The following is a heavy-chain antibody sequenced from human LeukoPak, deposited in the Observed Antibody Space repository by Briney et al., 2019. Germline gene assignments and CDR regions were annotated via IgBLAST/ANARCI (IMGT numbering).Heavy chain of an antibody. J-gene: IGHJ4*02. CDR1: GFTFSNYG. D-gene: IGHD5-12*01. V-gene: IGHV3-30*18. Sequence: GGSLRLSCAASGFTFSNYGMHWVRQAPGKGLEWVALISFDESSEYYADSVKGRFSISRDNSKNTLYLQMNNARVDDTAVYYCAKEVGYGSPYFNYWGQGTLVTVSS. CDR3: AKEVGYGSPYFNY. CDR2: ISFDESSE.